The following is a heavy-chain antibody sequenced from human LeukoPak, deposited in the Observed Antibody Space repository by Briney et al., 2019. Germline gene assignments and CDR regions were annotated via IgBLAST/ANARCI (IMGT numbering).Heavy chain of an antibody. CDR2: IYYSGSP. V-gene: IGHV4-30-4*08. CDR3: AREWVTILHYMDV. Sequence: SQTLSLTCTVSGGSISSGDYYWSWIRQPPGKGLEWIGYIYYSGSPYYNPSLKSRVTVSVDTSKNQFSLKLSSVTAADTAVYYCAREWVTILHYMDVWGKGTTVTVSS. J-gene: IGHJ6*03. CDR1: GGSISSGDYY. D-gene: IGHD3-3*01.